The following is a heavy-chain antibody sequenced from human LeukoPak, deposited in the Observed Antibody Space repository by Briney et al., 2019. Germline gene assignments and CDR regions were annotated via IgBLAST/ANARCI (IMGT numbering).Heavy chain of an antibody. J-gene: IGHJ4*02. CDR3: ARVAAGFTLDY. V-gene: IGHV4-30-2*01. Sequence: SETLSLTCAVSGGSISSGGHSWSWIRQPPGKGLEWIGYIYHSGSTYYNPSLKSRVTISVDRSKNQFSLKLSSVTAADTAVYYCARVAAGFTLDYWGQGTLVTVSS. D-gene: IGHD2-15*01. CDR1: GGSISSGGHS. CDR2: IYHSGST.